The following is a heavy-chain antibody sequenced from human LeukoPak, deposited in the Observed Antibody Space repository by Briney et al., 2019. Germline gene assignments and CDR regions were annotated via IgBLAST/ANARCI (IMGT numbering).Heavy chain of an antibody. CDR1: GFTFRSYS. CDR3: ARAPTRGVGAPWPDY. Sequence: GGSLRLSCAASGFTFRSYSMNWVRQAPGKGLEWVSYISSSSSTIYYADSVKGRFTISRDNAKNSLYLQMNSLRAEDTAVYYCARAPTRGVGAPWPDYWGQGTLVTVSS. D-gene: IGHD1-26*01. J-gene: IGHJ4*02. V-gene: IGHV3-48*04. CDR2: ISSSSSTI.